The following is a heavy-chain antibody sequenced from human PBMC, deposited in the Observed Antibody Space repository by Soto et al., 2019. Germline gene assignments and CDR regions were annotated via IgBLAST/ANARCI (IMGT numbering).Heavy chain of an antibody. J-gene: IGHJ4*02. Sequence: GESQKISCKGSGYSFTNYWISWVRQMPGKGLEWMGRIDPSDSYTNYSPSFQGHVTISVDKSITTAYLQWSSLKASDTAMYYCARHTIAVANFDYWGQGTLVTVSS. D-gene: IGHD6-19*01. CDR1: GYSFTNYW. V-gene: IGHV5-10-1*01. CDR3: ARHTIAVANFDY. CDR2: IDPSDSYT.